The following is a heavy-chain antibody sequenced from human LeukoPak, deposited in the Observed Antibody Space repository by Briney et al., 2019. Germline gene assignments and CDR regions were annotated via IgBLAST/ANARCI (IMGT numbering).Heavy chain of an antibody. V-gene: IGHV4-34*01. CDR3: ARARVWSPNSAGYFDY. Sequence: SETLSLTCAVYGGSFSGYYWSWIRQPPGKGLEWIGEFNHSGSTNYNLSLKSRVTISVDTSKNQFSLKLSPVTAADTAVYYCARARVWSPNSAGYFDYWGQGTLVTVSS. J-gene: IGHJ4*02. D-gene: IGHD3-10*01. CDR2: FNHSGST. CDR1: GGSFSGYY.